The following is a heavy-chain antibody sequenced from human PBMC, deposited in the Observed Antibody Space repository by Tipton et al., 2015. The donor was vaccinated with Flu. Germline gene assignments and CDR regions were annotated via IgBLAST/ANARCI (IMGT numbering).Heavy chain of an antibody. V-gene: IGHV4-61*02. Sequence: TLSLTCTVSGDPISRGSYYWIWIRQPAGKGLEWIGSIHHSGSVYYNPSLKSRVTISEDTSKNQFSLKLSSVTAADTAVYYCARQGQTPAYYFDSWGQGALVTVSS. CDR2: IHHSGSV. CDR1: GDPISRGSYY. J-gene: IGHJ4*02. CDR3: ARQGQTPAYYFDS.